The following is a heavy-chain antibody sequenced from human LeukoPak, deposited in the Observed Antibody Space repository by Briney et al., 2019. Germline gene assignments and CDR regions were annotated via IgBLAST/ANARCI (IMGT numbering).Heavy chain of an antibody. D-gene: IGHD3-10*01. CDR3: ARYDQGVGPVRWFDP. CDR1: GGSINSYY. V-gene: IGHV4-59*01. CDR2: IYYNGNT. J-gene: IGHJ5*02. Sequence: PSETLSLTCTVSGGSINSYYWSWIRQPPGKGLEWIGYIYYNGNTNCNPSLKSRVTISVDTSKNQFSLKLNSVTAADTAVYYCARYDQGVGPVRWFDPWGQGTLVTVSS.